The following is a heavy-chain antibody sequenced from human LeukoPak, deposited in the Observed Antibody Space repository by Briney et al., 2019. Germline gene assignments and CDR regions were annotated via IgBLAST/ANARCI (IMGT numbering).Heavy chain of an antibody. Sequence: PSETLSLTRTVSGGSISSGGYYWSWIRQHPGKGLEWIGYIYYSGSTYYNPSLRSRVTISVDTSKNQFSLKLSSVTAADTAVYYCARGDGYSSAIDYWGQGTLVTVSS. V-gene: IGHV4-31*03. CDR2: IYYSGST. D-gene: IGHD5-24*01. J-gene: IGHJ4*02. CDR1: GGSISSGGYY. CDR3: ARGDGYSSAIDY.